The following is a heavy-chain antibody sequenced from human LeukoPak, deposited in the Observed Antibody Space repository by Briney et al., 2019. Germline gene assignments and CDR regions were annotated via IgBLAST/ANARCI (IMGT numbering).Heavy chain of an antibody. CDR1: GFTFSSYE. J-gene: IGHJ4*02. CDR2: ISTSGSTI. D-gene: IGHD3-10*01. V-gene: IGHV3-48*03. CDR3: ARAGYYFDY. Sequence: GGSLRLSCAASGFTFSSYEMNWVRQAPGKGLEWVSYISTSGSTIYYADSVKGRFTISRDNAKNSLYMQMNSLRAEDTAVYYCARAGYYFDYWGEGTLVTVSS.